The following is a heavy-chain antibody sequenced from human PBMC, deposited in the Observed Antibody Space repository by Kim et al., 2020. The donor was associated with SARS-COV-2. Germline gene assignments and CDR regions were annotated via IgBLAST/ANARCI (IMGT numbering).Heavy chain of an antibody. J-gene: IGHJ4*01. CDR3: ATEGGTSGRCGYFDF. V-gene: IGHV3-30*04. CDR1: LSIFSTYV. D-gene: IGHD5-12*01. CDR2: MSFDGFSK. Sequence: SLLLSFLPSLSIFSTYVIHFFRPAPGKGLEWVAAMSFDGFSKYFADSVKGRFTISRDNSKNTVWLQVNSLRDEDSAMYYCATEGGTSGRCGYFDFWG.